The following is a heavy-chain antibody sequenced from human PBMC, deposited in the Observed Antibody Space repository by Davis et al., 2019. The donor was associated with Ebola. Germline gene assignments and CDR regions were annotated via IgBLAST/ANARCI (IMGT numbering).Heavy chain of an antibody. CDR2: ISSEGYST. CDR3: TRDLVGATRAGWFDP. J-gene: IGHJ5*02. V-gene: IGHV3-74*01. D-gene: IGHD1-26*01. Sequence: PGGSLRPSCAASGFTFSAYYMHWVRQVPGKGLVSVARISSEGYSTTYADSVKGRFTISRDNVKNTLYLQMNSLRVEDTGMFYCTRDLVGATRAGWFDPWGQGTLVTVSS. CDR1: GFTFSAYY.